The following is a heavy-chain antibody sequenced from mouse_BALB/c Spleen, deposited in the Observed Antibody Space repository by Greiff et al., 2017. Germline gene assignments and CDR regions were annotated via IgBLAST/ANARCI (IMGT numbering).Heavy chain of an antibody. D-gene: IGHD1-2*01. Sequence: EVQRVESGGGLVQPGGSRKLSCAASGFTFSSFGMHWVRQSPEKGLEWVAYISSGSSTIYYADTVKGRFTISRDNPKNTLFLQMTSLRSEDTAMYYCARGRYGYYFDYWGQGTTLTVSS. CDR2: ISSGSSTI. J-gene: IGHJ2*01. V-gene: IGHV5-17*02. CDR1: GFTFSSFG. CDR3: ARGRYGYYFDY.